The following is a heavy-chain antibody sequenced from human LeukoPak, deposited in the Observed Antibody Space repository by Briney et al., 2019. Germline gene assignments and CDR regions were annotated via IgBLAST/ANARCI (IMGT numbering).Heavy chain of an antibody. CDR2: ISAYNGNT. CDR3: ARARSTYYYDSSGYYRHAASAAFDY. V-gene: IGHV1-18*01. Sequence: ASVKVSCKASGYTFTSYGISWVRQAPGQGLEWMGWISAYNGNTNYAQKLQGRVTMTTYTSTSTAYMELRSLRSDDTAVYYCARARSTYYYDSSGYYRHAASAAFDYWGQGTLVTVSS. J-gene: IGHJ4*02. CDR1: GYTFTSYG. D-gene: IGHD3-22*01.